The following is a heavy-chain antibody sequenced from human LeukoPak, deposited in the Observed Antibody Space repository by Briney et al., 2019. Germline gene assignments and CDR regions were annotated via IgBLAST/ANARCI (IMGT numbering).Heavy chain of an antibody. J-gene: IGHJ6*03. CDR2: IIPVVGTV. D-gene: IGHD5-18*01. CDR3: TRGVADTTMVTPPYYPSYYIDV. Sequence: SVKVSCESSGGTFNNYAINWVRQAPGQGLEWMGGIIPVVGTVNYAQEVQGRLTITNDDSTTTAYMELNSLRFEATAVHYCTRGVADTTMVTPPYYPSYYIDVWGKGTSVTVSS. V-gene: IGHV1-69*05. CDR1: GGTFNNYA.